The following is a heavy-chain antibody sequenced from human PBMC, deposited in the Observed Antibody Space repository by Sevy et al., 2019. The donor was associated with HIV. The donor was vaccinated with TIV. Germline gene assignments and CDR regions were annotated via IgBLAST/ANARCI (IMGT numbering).Heavy chain of an antibody. CDR3: ATGLPGEYVDCSSCYSDYFAY. D-gene: IGHD2-15*01. Sequence: ASVKVSCKVSGYTLIEFSMHWVRQAPGKGLEWMGGFDPEDGETIYGQRFQGRVTMTEDTSTDTAYMELSSLRSEDTAVYYCATGLPGEYVDCSSCYSDYFAYWGQGTLVTVSS. CDR2: FDPEDGET. V-gene: IGHV1-24*01. J-gene: IGHJ4*02. CDR1: GYTLIEFS.